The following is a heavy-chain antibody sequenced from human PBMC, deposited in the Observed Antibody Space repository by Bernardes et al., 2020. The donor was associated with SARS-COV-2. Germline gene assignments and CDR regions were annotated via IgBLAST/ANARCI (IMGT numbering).Heavy chain of an antibody. J-gene: IGHJ4*02. CDR1: GFTFSSYA. V-gene: IGHV3-23*01. CDR3: ARATTTHDY. CDR2: ITSGGNP. Sequence: GGSLRLSCATSGFTFSSYAMTWVRQAPGKGLECVSTITSGGNPYYADSVKGRFTISRDNSKNMLYLQMNSLRAEDTAIYYCARATTTHDYWGQGTQVTVSS. D-gene: IGHD1-1*01.